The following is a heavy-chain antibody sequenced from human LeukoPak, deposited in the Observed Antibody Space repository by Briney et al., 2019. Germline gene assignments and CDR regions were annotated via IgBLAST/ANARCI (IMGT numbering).Heavy chain of an antibody. J-gene: IGHJ5*02. CDR2: INHSGST. CDR3: ARVVFIRMATINWFDP. V-gene: IGHV4-34*01. D-gene: IGHD5-24*01. CDR1: GGSFSGYY. Sequence: PSETLSLTCAVYGGSFSGYYWRWIRQPPGKGLEWIGEINHSGSTNYNPSLKSRVTISVDTSKNQFSLKLSSVTAADTAVYYCARVVFIRMATINWFDPWGQGTLVTVSS.